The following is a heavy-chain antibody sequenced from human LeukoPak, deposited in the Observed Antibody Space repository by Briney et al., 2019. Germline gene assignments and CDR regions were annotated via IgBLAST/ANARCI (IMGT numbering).Heavy chain of an antibody. D-gene: IGHD2-21*01. CDR2: IWYDGSDK. Sequence: GGSLRLSCAASGFTFSNYLMVWVRQAPGKGLEWVAVIWYDGSDKYYADSVKGRFTISRDNSKNTLYLQMNSLRAEDTAVYYCARGVVVLHWRDAFDIWGQGTMVTVSS. CDR1: GFTFSNYL. CDR3: ARGVVVLHWRDAFDI. J-gene: IGHJ3*02. V-gene: IGHV3-33*08.